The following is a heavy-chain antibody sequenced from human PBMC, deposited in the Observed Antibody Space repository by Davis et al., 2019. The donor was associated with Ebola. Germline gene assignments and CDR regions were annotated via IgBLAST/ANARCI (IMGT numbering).Heavy chain of an antibody. J-gene: IGHJ4*02. V-gene: IGHV1-18*01. CDR2: GSPYNGNT. CDR3: ARERATYYYDSSGYYLRSNFDY. CDR1: GGTFSSYA. Sequence: ASVKVSCKASGGTFSSYAISWARQAPGQGLEWMGWGSPYNGNTNYLQKHQGRVTMTTETSTSTAYMELRSLRSDDTAVYYWARERATYYYDSSGYYLRSNFDYWGQGTLVTVSS. D-gene: IGHD3-22*01.